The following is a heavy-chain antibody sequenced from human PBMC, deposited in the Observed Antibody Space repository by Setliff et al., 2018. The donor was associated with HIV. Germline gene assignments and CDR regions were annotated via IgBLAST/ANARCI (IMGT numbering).Heavy chain of an antibody. CDR3: ARHGQYGSGSYYNRPFDY. CDR1: GYSFTGYW. J-gene: IGHJ4*02. CDR2: IYPGDSDT. Sequence: GESLKISCKASGYSFTGYWVGWVRQMPGKGLECMGIIYPGDSDTRYSPSFQGQVTISADKSINTAYLQWSSLKASDTAMYYCARHGQYGSGSYYNRPFDYWGQGTLVTVSS. V-gene: IGHV5-51*01. D-gene: IGHD3-10*01.